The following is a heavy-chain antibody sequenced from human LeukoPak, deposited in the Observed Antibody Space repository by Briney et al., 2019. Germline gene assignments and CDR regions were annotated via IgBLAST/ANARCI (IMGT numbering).Heavy chain of an antibody. CDR1: GGSITTTNW. Sequence: SSETLSLTCGVSGGSITTTNWWTWVRQPPGKGLEWIGEVHLDGRTNYNPSLESRLTISVDLSENHISLRLTSVTAAGTAVYYCAREGGFYRPLDYSGQGTLVTVSS. CDR3: AREGGFYRPLDY. CDR2: VHLDGRT. J-gene: IGHJ4*02. V-gene: IGHV4-4*02. D-gene: IGHD3-3*01.